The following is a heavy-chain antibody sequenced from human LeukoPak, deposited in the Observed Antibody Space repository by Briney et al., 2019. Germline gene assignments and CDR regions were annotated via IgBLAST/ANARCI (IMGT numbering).Heavy chain of an antibody. CDR3: ARGGYYYGSGSPIYYYYYTDV. V-gene: IGHV1-8*01. Sequence: ASVKVSCKASGYTFTSYDINWVRQATGQGLEWMGWMNPNSGNTGYAQKFQGRVTMTRNTSISTAYMELSSLRSEDTAVYYCARGGYYYGSGSPIYYYYYTDVWGKGTTVTVSS. D-gene: IGHD3-10*01. J-gene: IGHJ6*03. CDR2: MNPNSGNT. CDR1: GYTFTSYD.